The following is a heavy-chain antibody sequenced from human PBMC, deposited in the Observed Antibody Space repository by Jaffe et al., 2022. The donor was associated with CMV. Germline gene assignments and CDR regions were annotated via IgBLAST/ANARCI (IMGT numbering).Heavy chain of an antibody. CDR1: GYNFSTYW. V-gene: IGHV5-10-1*03. Sequence: VQLVQSGAEVKKPGESLRISCKASGYNFSTYWISWVRQMPGRGLEWMGRIDPSDTQTKYSPSLQGRATISVDKSISTAYLQWSSLKASDTAMYYCARGGAAVTTWGPHYYFDSWGQGTLVTVSS. CDR3: ARGGAAVTTWGPHYYFDS. J-gene: IGHJ4*02. CDR2: IDPSDTQT. D-gene: IGHD4-17*01.